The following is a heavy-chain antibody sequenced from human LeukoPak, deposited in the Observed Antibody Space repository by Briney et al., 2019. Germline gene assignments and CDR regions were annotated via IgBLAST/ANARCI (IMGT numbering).Heavy chain of an antibody. V-gene: IGHV4-59*11. CDR1: GGSISPHF. CDR2: NNDSGNS. CDR3: ARYGSPSLRNSFHY. J-gene: IGHJ4*02. D-gene: IGHD3-10*01. Sequence: ASETLSLACTVSGGSISPHFWSWIRQPPGKGLEWIGYNNDSGNSKYNPSLMSRVAILVDTSKNQFSLKVSFVTAADTAIYYCARYGSPSLRNSFHYWGQGILVTVSS.